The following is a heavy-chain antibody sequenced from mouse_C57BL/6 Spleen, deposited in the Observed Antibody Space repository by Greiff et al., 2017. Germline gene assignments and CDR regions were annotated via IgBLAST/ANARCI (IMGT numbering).Heavy chain of an antibody. CDR3: TRFWDWYFDV. Sequence: QVQLQQSGAELVRPGASVTLSCKASGYTFTDYDMHWVKQTPVHGLEWIGAIDPETGGTAYNQKFKGKAILTADKSSSTAYMELRSLTSEDSAVYYCTRFWDWYFDVWGTGTTVTVSS. CDR2: IDPETGGT. V-gene: IGHV1-15*01. D-gene: IGHD4-1*01. CDR1: GYTFTDYD. J-gene: IGHJ1*03.